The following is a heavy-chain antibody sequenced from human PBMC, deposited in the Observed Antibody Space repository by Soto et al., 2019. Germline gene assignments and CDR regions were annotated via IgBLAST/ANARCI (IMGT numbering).Heavy chain of an antibody. CDR3: ARDDRYGDYYYYMDV. J-gene: IGHJ6*03. V-gene: IGHV3-21*01. D-gene: IGHD4-17*01. CDR1: GFTFSSYS. Sequence: PAGSLRLSCAASGFTFSSYSMNWVRQAPGKGLEWVSSISSSSRYIYYADSVKGRFTISRDNAKNSLYLQMNSLRAEDTAVYYCARDDRYGDYYYYMDVWGKGTTVTVSS. CDR2: ISSSSRYI.